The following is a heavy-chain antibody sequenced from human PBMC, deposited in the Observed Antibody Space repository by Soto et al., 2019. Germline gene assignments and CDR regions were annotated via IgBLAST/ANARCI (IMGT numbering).Heavy chain of an antibody. V-gene: IGHV4-59*01. J-gene: IGHJ4*01. CDR3: SRADTYYYDSSGYRF. CDR2: IYYSGST. Sequence: SETLSLTCTVSGGSISSYYRSWIRQPLGKGLEWIGYIYYSGSTNYNPSLKSRVTISVDTSKNQFSLKLCSVTAADTAVYYCSRADTYYYDSSGYRFWGHGTLVTVLL. CDR1: GGSISSYY. D-gene: IGHD3-22*01.